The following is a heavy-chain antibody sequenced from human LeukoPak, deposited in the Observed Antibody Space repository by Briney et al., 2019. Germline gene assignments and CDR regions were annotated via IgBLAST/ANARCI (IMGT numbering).Heavy chain of an antibody. CDR3: ARGPRAAARPYWFDP. D-gene: IGHD6-6*01. Sequence: ASVKVSCKASGYTFTSYDINWVRQATGQGLEWMGWMNPNSGNTGYAQKFQGRVTMTRNTSISTAYMELSSLRSEDTAVYYCARGPRAAARPYWFDPWGQGTLVTVSS. CDR1: GYTFTSYD. V-gene: IGHV1-8*01. J-gene: IGHJ5*02. CDR2: MNPNSGNT.